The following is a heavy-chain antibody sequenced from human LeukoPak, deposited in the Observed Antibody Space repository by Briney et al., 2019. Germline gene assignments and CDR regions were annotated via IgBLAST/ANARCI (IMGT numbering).Heavy chain of an antibody. J-gene: IGHJ4*02. Sequence: GGSLRLSCAASGFTFSSYWMSWVRQAPGKGLEWVANIKQDGSEKYYVDSVKGRFTISRDNSKNTLYLQMNSLRAEDTAVYYCAKVRYYDILTGYYDYWGQGTLVTVSS. V-gene: IGHV3-7*03. CDR2: IKQDGSEK. CDR1: GFTFSSYW. CDR3: AKVRYYDILTGYYDY. D-gene: IGHD3-9*01.